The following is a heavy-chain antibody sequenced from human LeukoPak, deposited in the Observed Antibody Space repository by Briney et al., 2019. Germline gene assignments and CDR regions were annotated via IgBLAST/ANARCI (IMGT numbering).Heavy chain of an antibody. CDR2: IKQDGSEK. V-gene: IGHV3-7*01. CDR1: GFTFSNYW. J-gene: IGHJ6*03. Sequence: SGRSLRLSCAASGFTFSNYWMTWVRQAPGKGLEWVADIKQDGSEKLYVNSVRGRFTISRDNAKMSLFLQMNSLRAEDTAVYYCARDNGVVHGVYYMDVWGKGTTVTVS. CDR3: ARDNGVVHGVYYMDV. D-gene: IGHD3-3*01.